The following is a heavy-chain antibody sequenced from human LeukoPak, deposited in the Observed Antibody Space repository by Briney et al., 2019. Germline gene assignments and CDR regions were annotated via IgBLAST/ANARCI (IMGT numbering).Heavy chain of an antibody. V-gene: IGHV1-18*01. Sequence: WASVKVSCKASGYTFTNYIISWVRQAPGQGLEWMGWISAYNGNTNYAQKLQGRVTMTTDTSTSTAYMELRSLRSDDTAVYYCAREKGIAAAGLNWFDPWGQGTLVTVSS. CDR1: GYTFTNYI. J-gene: IGHJ5*02. D-gene: IGHD6-13*01. CDR3: AREKGIAAAGLNWFDP. CDR2: ISAYNGNT.